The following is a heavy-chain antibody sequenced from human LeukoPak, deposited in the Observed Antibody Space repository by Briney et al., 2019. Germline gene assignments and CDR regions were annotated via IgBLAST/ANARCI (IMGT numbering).Heavy chain of an antibody. J-gene: IGHJ6*02. CDR2: ISYDGSNK. V-gene: IGHV3-30-3*01. D-gene: IGHD3-10*01. Sequence: GGSLRLSCAASGFTFSSYAMHWVRQAPGKGLEWVAVISYDGSNKYYADSVKGRFTISRDNSKNTLYLQMNSLRAEDTAVYYCARDKRWFGGQIRQNYYGMDVWGQGTTVTVSS. CDR3: ARDKRWFGGQIRQNYYGMDV. CDR1: GFTFSSYA.